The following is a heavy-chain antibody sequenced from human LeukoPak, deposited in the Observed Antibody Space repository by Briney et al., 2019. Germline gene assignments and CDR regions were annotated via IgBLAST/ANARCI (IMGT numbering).Heavy chain of an antibody. V-gene: IGHV3-23*01. CDR1: GFTFSSYV. CDR3: ARQPDDFSGWNNGRDFFDY. Sequence: GGSLRLSCAASGFTFSSYVMSWVRQAPGKGLEWVSGISGRGSSTYYADSVKGRFTISRDNSKNTLYLQMNSLRAEDTAVYYCARQPDDFSGWNNGRDFFDYWGQGTLVTVSS. CDR2: ISGRGSST. J-gene: IGHJ4*02. D-gene: IGHD6-19*01.